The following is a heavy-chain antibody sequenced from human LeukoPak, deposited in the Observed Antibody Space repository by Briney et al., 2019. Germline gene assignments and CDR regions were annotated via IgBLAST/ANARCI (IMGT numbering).Heavy chain of an antibody. Sequence: SETLSLTCTVSGGSISNYYWSWIRQPPGKGLEWIGYIYYSGNTNYNPSLNSRVTISVDTSKNQFSLKLTSVTAADTAVYYCCGSGWFAGPFGYWGQGALVTVSS. D-gene: IGHD6-19*01. CDR1: GGSISNYY. J-gene: IGHJ4*02. V-gene: IGHV4-59*12. CDR3: CGSGWFAGPFGY. CDR2: IYYSGNT.